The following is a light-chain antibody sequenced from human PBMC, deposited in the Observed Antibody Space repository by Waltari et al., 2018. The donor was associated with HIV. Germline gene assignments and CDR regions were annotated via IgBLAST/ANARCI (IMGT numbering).Light chain of an antibody. CDR2: EVT. J-gene: IGLJ2*01. V-gene: IGLV2-23*02. Sequence: QSALPQPASVSGSPGQSITISCTRTFSDVGIYNLASWYQQHPGEAPKLMIYEVTKRPSGISSRFYGSKSGNTASLTISGLQAEDEANYYCCSYAGSRIHVIFGGGTKLTVL. CDR1: FSDVGIYNL. CDR3: CSYAGSRIHVI.